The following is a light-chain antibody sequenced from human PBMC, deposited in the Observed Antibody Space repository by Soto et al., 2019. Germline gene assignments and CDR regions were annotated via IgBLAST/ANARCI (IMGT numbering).Light chain of an antibody. CDR1: QSLSSY. CDR3: QQSYSTPYT. CDR2: AAF. Sequence: DIQMTQSPSTLSASIGDRVTITCRVSQSLSSYLNWYQQKPGKAPNILISAAFALQSGVSSRFSGSRSGTAFTLTISSLQPEDSATYYCQQSYSTPYTFGLGTKLEIK. J-gene: IGKJ2*01. V-gene: IGKV1-39*01.